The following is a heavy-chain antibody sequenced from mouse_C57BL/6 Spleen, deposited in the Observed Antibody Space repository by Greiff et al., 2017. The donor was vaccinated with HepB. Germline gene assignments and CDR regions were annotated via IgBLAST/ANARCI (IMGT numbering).Heavy chain of an antibody. CDR2: FDPEDGET. J-gene: IGHJ2*01. Sequence: EVKLEESGAELVKPGASVKLSCTASGFNIKDYYMHWVKQRTEQGLEWIGRFDPEDGETKYAPKFQGKATITADTSSNTAFLQLSSLTSEDTAVYYCASQLGRGYWGEGTTLSVSS. CDR1: GFNIKDYY. CDR3: ASQLGRGY. V-gene: IGHV14-2*01. D-gene: IGHD4-1*02.